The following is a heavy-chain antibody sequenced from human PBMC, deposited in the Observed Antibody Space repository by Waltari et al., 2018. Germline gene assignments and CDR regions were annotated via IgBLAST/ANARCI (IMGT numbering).Heavy chain of an antibody. Sequence: QVQLVESGGGVVQPGRSLRLSCAASGFTFSSYGMPWVCLAPGKGRGGWAAVPKDGNKKYYADSVKGRFTMSRDNSKNTLSLQMDSLGADDMAVYYCAKGPSPMTAVTIDAFDIWGQGTMVTVSS. CDR3: AKGPSPMTAVTIDAFDI. V-gene: IGHV3-30*18. CDR2: VPKDGNKK. J-gene: IGHJ3*02. D-gene: IGHD4-4*01. CDR1: GFTFSSYG.